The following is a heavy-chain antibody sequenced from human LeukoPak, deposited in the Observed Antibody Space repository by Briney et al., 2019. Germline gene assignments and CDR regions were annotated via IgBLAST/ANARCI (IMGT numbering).Heavy chain of an antibody. J-gene: IGHJ5*02. Sequence: SETLSLTCSVSGGSIGSSSYCWGWIRRPPGKGLEWIGNICYSGSTFYNPSLKSRVTLSVDTSKNQFSLKLSSVTAADTAVYHCARTENYIPEDCFDPWGQGTLVTVSS. CDR3: ARTENYIPEDCFDP. CDR1: GGSIGSSSYC. V-gene: IGHV4-39*01. D-gene: IGHD5-24*01. CDR2: ICYSGST.